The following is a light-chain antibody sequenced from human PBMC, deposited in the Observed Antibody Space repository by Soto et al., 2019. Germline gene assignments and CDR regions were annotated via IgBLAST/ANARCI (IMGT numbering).Light chain of an antibody. Sequence: IQLTQSPSSLSASVGDRVTITGRASPVISSYLAWYQQKPGKVPNLLIHAASTLQSGVPSRFSGSGSGTDFTLTISSLQPEDFATYYCQQLYSYPLTFGGGTKVEIK. J-gene: IGKJ4*01. CDR3: QQLYSYPLT. CDR1: PVISSY. CDR2: AAS. V-gene: IGKV1-9*01.